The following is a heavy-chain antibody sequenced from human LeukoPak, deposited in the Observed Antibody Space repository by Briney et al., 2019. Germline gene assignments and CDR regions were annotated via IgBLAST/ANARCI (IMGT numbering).Heavy chain of an antibody. D-gene: IGHD3-3*01. V-gene: IGHV4-39*01. CDR3: ARVVRPAVTIFGVATRPVYYYMDV. Sequence: PSETLSLTCTVSGGSISSTSYFWGWIRQPPGKGLEWTGTIFYSGTTYYNPSLKSRVTISVDTSKNQFSLKLSSVTAADTAVYYCARVVRPAVTIFGVATRPVYYYMDVWGKGTTVTVSS. CDR1: GGSISSTSYF. J-gene: IGHJ6*03. CDR2: IFYSGTT.